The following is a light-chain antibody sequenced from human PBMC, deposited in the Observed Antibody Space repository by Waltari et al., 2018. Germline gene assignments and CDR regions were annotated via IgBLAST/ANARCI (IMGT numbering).Light chain of an antibody. Sequence: QSVLTQPPSVSGAPGQRVTISCSGSSSNIGAGSAVHWYQQLPGTAPKRLIYDNRSRPSGVPYRFSGSKSCTSASLAIPGLQAEDGAAYYCQSYDSSLGAILFGGGTKLTVL. J-gene: IGLJ2*01. CDR2: DNR. CDR3: QSYDSSLGAIL. V-gene: IGLV1-40*01. CDR1: SSNIGAGSA.